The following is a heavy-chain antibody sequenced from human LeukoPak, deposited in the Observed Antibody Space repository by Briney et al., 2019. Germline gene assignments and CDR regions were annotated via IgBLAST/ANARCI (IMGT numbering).Heavy chain of an antibody. D-gene: IGHD3-10*01. CDR2: ISAYNGNT. CDR3: ARDVDYYGSGSNWFDP. Sequence: GASVKVSCKASGYTFTSYGISWVRQAPGQGLEWMGWISAYNGNTNYAQKLQGRVTMTTDTSTSTAYMELRSLSSDDTAVYYCARDVDYYGSGSNWFDPWGQGTLVTVSS. CDR1: GYTFTSYG. J-gene: IGHJ5*02. V-gene: IGHV1-18*04.